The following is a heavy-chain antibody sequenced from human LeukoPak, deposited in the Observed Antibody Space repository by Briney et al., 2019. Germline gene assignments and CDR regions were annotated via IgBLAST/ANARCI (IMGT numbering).Heavy chain of an antibody. CDR3: ARVDTAWVGYYYYMDV. J-gene: IGHJ6*03. CDR2: ITSSSSYI. Sequence: KPGGSLRLSCAASGFTFSSYSMNWVRQAPGKGLEWVSSITSSSSYIYYADSVKGRFTISSDNAKNSLYLQMNSLRADDTAVYYCARVDTAWVGYYYYMDVWGKGTTVTVSS. V-gene: IGHV3-21*01. D-gene: IGHD5-18*01. CDR1: GFTFSSYS.